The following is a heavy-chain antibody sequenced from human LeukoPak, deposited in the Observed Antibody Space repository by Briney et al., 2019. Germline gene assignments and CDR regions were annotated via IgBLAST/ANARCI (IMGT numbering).Heavy chain of an antibody. CDR3: AGASYDSSGVH. V-gene: IGHV4-59*01. CDR1: GGSISSYY. J-gene: IGHJ4*02. D-gene: IGHD3-22*01. Sequence: SETLSPTCTVSGGSISSYYWSWIRQPPGKGLEWIGYIYYSGSTNYNPSLKSRVTISVDTSKNQFSLKLSSVTAADTAVYYCAGASYDSSGVHWGQGTLVTVSS. CDR2: IYYSGST.